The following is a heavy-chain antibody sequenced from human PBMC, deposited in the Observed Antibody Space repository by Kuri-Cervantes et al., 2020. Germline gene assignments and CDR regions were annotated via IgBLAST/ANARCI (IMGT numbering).Heavy chain of an antibody. CDR2: IKTKTDGGTT. V-gene: IGHV3-15*01. D-gene: IGHD2-15*01. J-gene: IGHJ6*02. CDR1: GFTFSYAW. Sequence: GESLKISCAASGFTFSYAWMSWVRQAPGKGLEWVGRIKTKTDGGTTDYAAPVKSRFAISRDESKNMLYLQMNSLKTEDTAVYFCTTAPPRLADLDVWGQGTTVTVSS. CDR3: TTAPPRLADLDV.